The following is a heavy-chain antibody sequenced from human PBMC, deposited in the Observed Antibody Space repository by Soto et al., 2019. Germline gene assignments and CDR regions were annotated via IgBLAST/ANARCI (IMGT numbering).Heavy chain of an antibody. V-gene: IGHV3-21*01. D-gene: IGHD1-26*01. CDR2: INGRGNYK. Sequence: GGSLRLSCAASGFTLTTYTMNWVRQAPGMGLEWVSSINGRGNYKYYTDSVEGRFTISRDNAQNSLYLQMNSLRAEDTAVYYCAREDGVVGATSAFDYWGQGTLVTVSS. CDR3: AREDGVVGATSAFDY. CDR1: GFTLTTYT. J-gene: IGHJ4*02.